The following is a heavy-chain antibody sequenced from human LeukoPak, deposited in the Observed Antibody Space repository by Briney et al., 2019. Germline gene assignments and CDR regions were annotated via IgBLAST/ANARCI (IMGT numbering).Heavy chain of an antibody. Sequence: SETLSLTCAVYGGSFSGYYWSWIRQPPGKGLEWIGEINHSGSTNYNPSLKSRVTISVDTSKNQFSLKLSSVTAADTAVYYCARETGITGTTSDWFDPWGQGTLVTVSS. CDR3: ARETGITGTTSDWFDP. V-gene: IGHV4-34*01. CDR1: GGSFSGYY. CDR2: INHSGST. J-gene: IGHJ5*02. D-gene: IGHD1-20*01.